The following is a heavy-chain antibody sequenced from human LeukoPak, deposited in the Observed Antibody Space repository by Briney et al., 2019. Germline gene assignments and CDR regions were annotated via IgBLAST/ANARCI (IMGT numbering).Heavy chain of an antibody. J-gene: IGHJ4*02. D-gene: IGHD3-10*01. CDR3: AHSMIRGVIAY. CDR2: TKHIGST. V-gene: IGHV4-34*01. CDR1: GAPLSGYY. Sequence: SETLSLTCAVYGAPLSGYYWSWVRQPPGKGLEWIGETKHIGSTNYNPSLKSRVTISADTSKYQFFLKLSSVTAADTAVYYCAHSMIRGVIAYWGQGTPVTVSS.